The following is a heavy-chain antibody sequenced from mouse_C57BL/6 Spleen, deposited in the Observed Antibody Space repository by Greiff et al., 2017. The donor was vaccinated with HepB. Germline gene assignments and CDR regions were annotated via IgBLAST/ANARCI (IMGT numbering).Heavy chain of an antibody. J-gene: IGHJ2*01. CDR3: THYYGSGREDNY. CDR2: IYPGNSDT. Sequence: VQLQQSGTVLARPGASVKMSCKPSGYTFTSYWMHWVKQRPGQGLEWIGAIYPGNSDTSYNQKFKGKAKLTAVTSASTAYMELSSLTNEDSAVYYCTHYYGSGREDNYWGQGTTLTVSS. CDR1: GYTFTSYW. D-gene: IGHD1-1*01. V-gene: IGHV1-5*01.